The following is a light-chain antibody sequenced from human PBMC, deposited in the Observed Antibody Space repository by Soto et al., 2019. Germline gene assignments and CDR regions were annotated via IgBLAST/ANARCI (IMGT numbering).Light chain of an antibody. Sequence: EIVLTQSPGTLSLSPGERATLSCRASESINYNYLVWYQQKPGQAPRLLVYGASSRATGIPDRFSGGGSGTDFTLTISRLEPEDFAVYYGQQYGTSPPYTFGQGTKLEIK. CDR3: QQYGTSPPYT. J-gene: IGKJ2*01. CDR2: GAS. V-gene: IGKV3-20*01. CDR1: ESINYNY.